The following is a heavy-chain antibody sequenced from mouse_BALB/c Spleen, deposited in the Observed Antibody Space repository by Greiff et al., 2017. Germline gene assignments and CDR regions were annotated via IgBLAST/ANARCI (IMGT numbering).Heavy chain of an antibody. J-gene: IGHJ4*01. Sequence: EVQGVESGAELVKPGASVKLSCTASGFNIKDTYMHWVKQRPEQGLEWIGRIDPANGNTKYDPKFQGKATITADTSSNTAYLQLSSLTSEDTAVYYCARSQYYYAMDYWGQGTSVTVSS. CDR2: IDPANGNT. CDR1: GFNIKDTY. CDR3: ARSQYYYAMDY. V-gene: IGHV14-3*02.